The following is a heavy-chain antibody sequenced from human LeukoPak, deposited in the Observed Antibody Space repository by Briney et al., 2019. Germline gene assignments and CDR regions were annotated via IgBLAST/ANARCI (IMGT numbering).Heavy chain of an antibody. D-gene: IGHD2-2*01. CDR3: ARSEGYCSSTSCYVFDY. V-gene: IGHV4-4*07. J-gene: IGHJ4*02. Sequence: SETLSLTCTVSGGSISSYYWSWIRQPAGKGLEWIGRIYTSGSTNYNPSLKSRVTIPVDTSKNQFSLKLSSVTAADTAVYYCARSEGYCSSTSCYVFDYWGQGTLVTVSS. CDR2: IYTSGST. CDR1: GGSISSYY.